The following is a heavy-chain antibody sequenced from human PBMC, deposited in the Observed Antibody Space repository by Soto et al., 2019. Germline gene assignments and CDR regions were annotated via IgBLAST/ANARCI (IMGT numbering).Heavy chain of an antibody. D-gene: IGHD5-18*01. J-gene: IGHJ4*02. CDR1: GYSFHTFS. V-gene: IGHV1-18*01. CDR3: VREGGGYSYKHRWSEAGY. CDR2: ISGYNGNT. Sequence: QVQLVQSGVEVKKPGASVKVSCKTSGYSFHTFSISWVRQAPGQGLEWMGWISGYNGNTNYAQKFQGRVTLTTDTTTTTAYMELKSLRSDDTAVYYCVREGGGYSYKHRWSEAGYWGQGTLVTVSS.